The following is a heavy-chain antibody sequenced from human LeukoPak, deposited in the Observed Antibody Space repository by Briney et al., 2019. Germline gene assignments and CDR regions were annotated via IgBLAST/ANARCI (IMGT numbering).Heavy chain of an antibody. CDR3: ATEFYDST. CDR1: GFTFSNAW. V-gene: IGHV3-15*07. D-gene: IGHD3-22*01. Sequence: NPGGSLRLSCATSGFTFSNAWMNWVRQAPGKGLEWVGRIRSNSDGGTIDYAAPVKGRFTLSRDDSKTMLYLQMNSLQTEDTAVCYCATEFYDSTWGQGTLVTVSS. CDR2: IRSNSDGGTI. J-gene: IGHJ5*02.